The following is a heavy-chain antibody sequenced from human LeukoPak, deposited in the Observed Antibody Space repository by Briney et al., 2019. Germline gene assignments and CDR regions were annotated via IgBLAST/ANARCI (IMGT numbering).Heavy chain of an antibody. Sequence: SETPSLTCTVSGGSISSYYWSWIRQPPGKGLEWIGYIYDSGSTNYNPSLKSRVTISIDTSKNQFSLKLSSVTAADTAVYYCARYNSFRYYFDFWGQGTLVTVSS. CDR2: IYDSGST. J-gene: IGHJ4*02. CDR3: ARYNSFRYYFDF. V-gene: IGHV4-59*01. CDR1: GGSISSYY. D-gene: IGHD6-6*01.